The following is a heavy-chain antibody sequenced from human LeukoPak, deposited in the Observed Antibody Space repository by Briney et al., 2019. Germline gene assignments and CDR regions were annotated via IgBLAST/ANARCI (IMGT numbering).Heavy chain of an antibody. CDR2: ISRGGNTI. CDR1: GFISSTYE. Sequence: PGGSLRLSCAASGFISSTYEMNWVRQAPGRGLEWVSYISRGGNTIYYADSVRGRFTISRDNAKNSLYLQMNGLRAEDTAVYYCARGGNIGYNYNAFDIWGQGTMVTVSS. CDR3: ARGGNIGYNYNAFDI. V-gene: IGHV3-48*03. D-gene: IGHD3-22*01. J-gene: IGHJ3*02.